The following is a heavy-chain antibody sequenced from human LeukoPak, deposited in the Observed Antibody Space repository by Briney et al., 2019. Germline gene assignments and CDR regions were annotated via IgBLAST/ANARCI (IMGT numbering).Heavy chain of an antibody. CDR3: GRDFGYDSSCFYAFDI. V-gene: IGHV3-20*04. CDR1: GFTFGGYG. J-gene: IGHJ3*02. Sequence: PGGSLRLSCAASGFTFGGYGMSWVRHPPGEGLEWVCGINWNGGSTGYAESVTSRLSISRAYEKNSLYVQMNSLRAEDTALYCCGRDFGYDSSCFYAFDIWGEGKMVTVSP. D-gene: IGHD3-22*01. CDR2: INWNGGST.